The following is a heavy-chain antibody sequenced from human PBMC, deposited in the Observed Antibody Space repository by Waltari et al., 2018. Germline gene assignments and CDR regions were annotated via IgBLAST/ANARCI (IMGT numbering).Heavy chain of an antibody. Sequence: EVQLVQSGAEVKKPGESLKISCKGSGYSFTSYWTGWVRQMPGKGLEWGVSIYPGDSDTRYSPSFQGQVTISADKSISTACLQWSSLKASDTAMYYCARLYFSSLNWFDPWGQGTLVTVSS. J-gene: IGHJ5*02. CDR2: IYPGDSDT. D-gene: IGHD6-13*01. CDR1: GYSFTSYW. CDR3: ARLYFSSLNWFDP. V-gene: IGHV5-51*03.